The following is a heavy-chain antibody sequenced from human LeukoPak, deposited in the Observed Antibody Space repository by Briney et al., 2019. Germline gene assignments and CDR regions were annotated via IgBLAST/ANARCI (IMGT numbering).Heavy chain of an antibody. CDR3: ARDRGNYFDY. J-gene: IGHJ4*02. D-gene: IGHD6-13*01. V-gene: IGHV4-59*01. CDR2: VYYSGST. CDR1: GGSISSYY. Sequence: SETLSLTCTVSGGSISSYYWSWIRQPPGKGLEWIGYVYYSGSTNYNPSLKSRVTISVDTSKNQFSLKLSSVTAADTAVYYCARDRGNYFDYWGQGTLVTVSS.